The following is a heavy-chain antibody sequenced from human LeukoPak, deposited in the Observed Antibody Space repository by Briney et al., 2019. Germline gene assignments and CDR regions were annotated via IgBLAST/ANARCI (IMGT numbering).Heavy chain of an antibody. V-gene: IGHV4-59*08. CDR1: GGSISSYY. CDR2: IYYSGST. J-gene: IGHJ3*02. D-gene: IGHD3-10*01. Sequence: SETLSLTCTVSGGSISSYYWSWIRQPPGKGLEWIGYIYYSGSTNYNPSLKSRVTISVDTSKNQFSLKLSSVTAADTAVYYCARHGATYYYGSGSSNDAFDIWGQGTMVTVSS. CDR3: ARHGATYYYGSGSSNDAFDI.